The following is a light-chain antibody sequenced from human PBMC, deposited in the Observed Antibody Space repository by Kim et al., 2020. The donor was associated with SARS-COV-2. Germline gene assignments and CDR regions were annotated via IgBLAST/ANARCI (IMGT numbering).Light chain of an antibody. CDR2: QDS. J-gene: IGLJ2*01. CDR1: RLGDNY. Sequence: SYELTQPPSVSVSPRQTVSITCSGDRLGDNYVCWYQQKPGQSPVLVIYQDSRRPSGIPERFSGSNSGNTATLTISGTQTLDEADYYCQVWDSNTAVFGGG. CDR3: QVWDSNTAV. V-gene: IGLV3-1*01.